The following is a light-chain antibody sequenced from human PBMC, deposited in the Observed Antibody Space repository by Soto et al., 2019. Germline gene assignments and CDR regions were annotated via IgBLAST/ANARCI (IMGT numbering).Light chain of an antibody. CDR1: QSVSSSY. CDR2: GAS. V-gene: IGKV3-20*01. CDR3: QQHGSSLVT. Sequence: EIVLTQSPGTLSLSPGERATLSCRASQSVSSSYLAWYQQKPGQAPRLLIYGASSRATGIPDRFSGSGSGTDFTLTISRLEPEDFAVYYCQQHGSSLVTFGGGTKV. J-gene: IGKJ4*01.